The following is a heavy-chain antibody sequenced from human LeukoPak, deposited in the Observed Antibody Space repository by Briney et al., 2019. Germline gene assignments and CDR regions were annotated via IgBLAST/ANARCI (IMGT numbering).Heavy chain of an antibody. CDR2: IYYSGST. CDR1: GGSISSYY. V-gene: IGHV4-59*01. Sequence: SETLPLTCTVSGGSISSYYWSWIRQPPGKGLEWIGYIYYSGSTNYNPSLKSRVTISVDTSKNQFSLKLSSVTAADTAVYYCARFGYDFWSGEGWFDPWGQGTLVTVSS. J-gene: IGHJ5*02. CDR3: ARFGYDFWSGEGWFDP. D-gene: IGHD3-3*01.